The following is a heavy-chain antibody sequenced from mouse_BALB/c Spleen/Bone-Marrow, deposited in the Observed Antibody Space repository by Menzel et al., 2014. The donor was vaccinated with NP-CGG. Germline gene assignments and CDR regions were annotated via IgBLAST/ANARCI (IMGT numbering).Heavy chain of an antibody. D-gene: IGHD1-1*01. V-gene: IGHV2-9*02. CDR3: ARGDYGSTYWFGY. CDR2: IWAGGGT. J-gene: IGHJ3*01. CDR1: GFPLSSYG. Sequence: VQRVESGPGLVAPSQSLSIPCTVSGFPLSSYGVHWVRQPPGKGLEGLGIIWAGGGTNYNSAPESRLSITKDNSKSQVFLKMNSLQTDGTAMYYCARGDYGSTYWFGYWGQGTLVPVSA.